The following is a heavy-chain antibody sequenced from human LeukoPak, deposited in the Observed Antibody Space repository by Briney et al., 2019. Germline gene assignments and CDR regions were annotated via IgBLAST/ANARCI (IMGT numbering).Heavy chain of an antibody. CDR3: ARSVQLWSFDY. D-gene: IGHD5-18*01. CDR2: IYYSGST. J-gene: IGHJ4*02. Sequence: SETLSLTCTVSGGSISSYYWSWMRQPPRKGLEWIGYIYYSGSTSSDPSLKSRVTISIDTSRNHFSLKLSSVPAADTAVYYCARSVQLWSFDYWGQGTLVTVSS. V-gene: IGHV4-59*01. CDR1: GGSISSYY.